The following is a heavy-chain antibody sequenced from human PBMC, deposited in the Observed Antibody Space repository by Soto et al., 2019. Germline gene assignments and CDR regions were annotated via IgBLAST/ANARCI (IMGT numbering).Heavy chain of an antibody. CDR2: ISAYNGNT. CDR1: GYTFTSYG. V-gene: IGHV1-18*01. CDR3: ARGYYGSGALYYYYGMDF. J-gene: IGHJ6*02. Sequence: GASVKVSCKASGYTFTSYGISWVRQAPGQGLEWMGWISAYNGNTNYAQKLQGRVTMTTDTSTSTAYMELRSLRSDDTAVYYCARGYYGSGALYYYYGMDFWGQGTTVTVSS. D-gene: IGHD3-10*01.